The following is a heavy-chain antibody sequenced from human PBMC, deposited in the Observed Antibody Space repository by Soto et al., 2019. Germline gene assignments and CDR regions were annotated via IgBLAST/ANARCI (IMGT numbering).Heavy chain of an antibody. V-gene: IGHV3-21*01. CDR1: GFTFSTYS. Sequence: VGSLRLSCAASGFTFSTYSMNWVRHAPGKGLEWVSSISGSSSYISYADSVKGRFTISRDNAKNALYLQMDSLRPEDTAVYYCTPAGYWGQGTLVNVSS. J-gene: IGHJ1*01. CDR3: TPAGY. D-gene: IGHD2-15*01. CDR2: ISGSSSYI.